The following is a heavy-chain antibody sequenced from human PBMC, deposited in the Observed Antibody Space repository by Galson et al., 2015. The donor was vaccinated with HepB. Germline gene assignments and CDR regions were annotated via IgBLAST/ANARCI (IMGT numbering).Heavy chain of an antibody. V-gene: IGHV3-23*01. CDR1: GFTFSSYA. CDR2: ISGSGGST. CDR3: AKIPRPTEYYFDY. Sequence: SLRLSCAASGFTFSSYAMSWVRQAPGKGLQWVSAISGSGGSTSYADSVKGRFTISRDNSKNTLYLQMNSLRAEDTAVYLCAKIPRPTEYYFDYWGQGTLVTVSS. J-gene: IGHJ4*02.